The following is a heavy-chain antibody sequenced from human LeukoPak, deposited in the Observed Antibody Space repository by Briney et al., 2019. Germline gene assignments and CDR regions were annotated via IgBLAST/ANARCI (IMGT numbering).Heavy chain of an antibody. D-gene: IGHD6-19*01. Sequence: ASVKVSCKASGYTFTSYAMNWVRQAPGQGLEWMGWINTNTGNPTYAQGFTGRFVFSLDTSVSTAYLQISSLKAEDTAVYYCARDWAVAETAKWVGYYYYGMDVWGQGTTVTVSS. CDR1: GYTFTSYA. CDR3: ARDWAVAETAKWVGYYYYGMDV. CDR2: INTNTGNP. J-gene: IGHJ6*02. V-gene: IGHV7-4-1*02.